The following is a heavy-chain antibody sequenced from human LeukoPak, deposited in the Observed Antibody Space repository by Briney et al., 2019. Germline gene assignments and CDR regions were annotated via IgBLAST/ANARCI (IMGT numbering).Heavy chain of an antibody. CDR1: GFTFSSYG. V-gene: IGHV3-33*06. CDR2: IWYDGSNK. Sequence: GGSLRLSCAASGFTFSSYGMHWVRQAPGKGLEWVAVIWYDGSNKYYADSVKGRFTISRDNSKNTLYLQMNSLRAEDTAVYYCAKEGYSSGWYYFDYWGQGTLVTVSS. D-gene: IGHD6-19*01. CDR3: AKEGYSSGWYYFDY. J-gene: IGHJ4*02.